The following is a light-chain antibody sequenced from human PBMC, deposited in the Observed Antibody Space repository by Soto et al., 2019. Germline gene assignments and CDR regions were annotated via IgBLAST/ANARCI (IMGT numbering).Light chain of an antibody. J-gene: IGKJ1*01. V-gene: IGKV4-1*01. CDR1: QSVLYSSNNKNY. CDR2: WAS. Sequence: DIVMTQSPDSLAVSLGERATINCKSSQSVLYSSNNKNYLAWYQQKPGQPPKLLIYWASTRESGVPDRFSGSGSGTDFTLTIGSLQAEDVAFYYCQQYYTTPWTFGQGTKVEIK. CDR3: QQYYTTPWT.